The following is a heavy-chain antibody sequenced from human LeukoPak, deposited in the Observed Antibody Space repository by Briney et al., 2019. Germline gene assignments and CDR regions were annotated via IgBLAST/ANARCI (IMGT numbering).Heavy chain of an antibody. CDR2: ISSGGSVT. CDR1: GCIFGDFS. Sequence: WGSLRLSCAAYGCIFGDFSMNWVRQAPGKGLEWVSSISSGGSVTYYADSLRGRFTISRDNAKDSVLLQMNSLRVEETAVYFFSRERDMDVWGKGTTVSVSS. J-gene: IGHJ6*03. V-gene: IGHV3-21*01. CDR3: SRERDMDV.